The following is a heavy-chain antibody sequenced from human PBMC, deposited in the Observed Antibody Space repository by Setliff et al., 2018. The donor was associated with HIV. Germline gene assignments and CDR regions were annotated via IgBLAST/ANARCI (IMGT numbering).Heavy chain of an antibody. CDR1: GYTFSSYD. J-gene: IGHJ4*02. V-gene: IGHV1-8*02. CDR3: AREGSPIYYFDY. D-gene: IGHD3-10*01. CDR2: MNPNSGNT. Sequence: GASVKVSCKASGYTFSSYDINWVRQATGQGLEWMGWMNPNSGNTGYAQKFQGRVTMTRDTSISTAYMEVSSLRSDDTAVYYCAREGSPIYYFDYWSQGTWSPSPQ.